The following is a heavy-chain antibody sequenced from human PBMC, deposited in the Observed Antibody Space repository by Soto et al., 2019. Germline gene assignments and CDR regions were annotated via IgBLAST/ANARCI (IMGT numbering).Heavy chain of an antibody. V-gene: IGHV1-18*01. Sequence: ASLKVSCNASGYTFTSYGISWVRQAPGQGLEWMGWISAYNGNTDYAQKLQGRVTMTTDTSTSTAYMELRSLRSDDTAVYHCARGPGAMVRGVNDYWGQGTLVTVS. J-gene: IGHJ4*02. CDR1: GYTFTSYG. CDR3: ARGPGAMVRGVNDY. D-gene: IGHD3-10*01. CDR2: ISAYNGNT.